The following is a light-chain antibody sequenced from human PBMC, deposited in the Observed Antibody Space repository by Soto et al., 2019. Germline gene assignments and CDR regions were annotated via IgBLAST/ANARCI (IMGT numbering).Light chain of an antibody. CDR2: DAS. CDR3: QQRSNWPLT. J-gene: IGKJ4*01. V-gene: IGKV3-11*01. CDR1: QSVSSY. Sequence: EIVLTQSPATLSFSPGERATLPCRASQSVSSYLAWYQQKPGQAPRLLIYDASNRATGIPARFSGSGSGTDFTLTISSLEPEDFAVYYCQQRSNWPLTFGGGTKVDIK.